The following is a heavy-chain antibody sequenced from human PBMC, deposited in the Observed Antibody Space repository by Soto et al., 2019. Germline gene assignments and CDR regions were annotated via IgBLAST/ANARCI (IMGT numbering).Heavy chain of an antibody. CDR1: GFTFSDYY. J-gene: IGHJ4*02. CDR3: ATGQYYYDSSGYYYS. CDR2: ISSSSSYT. D-gene: IGHD3-22*01. V-gene: IGHV3-11*05. Sequence: QVQLVESGGGLVKPGGSLRLSCAASGFTFSDYYMSWIRQAPGKGLEWVSYISSSSSYTNYADCVKGRFTISRDNAKNSLYLQMNSLGAEDTAVYYRATGQYYYDSSGYYYSWGQGTLVTVSS.